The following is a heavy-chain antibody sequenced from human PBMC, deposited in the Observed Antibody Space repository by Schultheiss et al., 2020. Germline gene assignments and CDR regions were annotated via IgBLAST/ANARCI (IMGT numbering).Heavy chain of an antibody. CDR3: AKDIGPGAAAGYFDY. CDR2: ISWNSGSI. J-gene: IGHJ4*02. CDR1: GFTFDDYA. Sequence: GGSLRLSCAASGFTFDDYAMHWVRQAPGKGLEWVSGISWNSGSIGYADSVKGRFTISRDNAKNSLYLQMNSLRAEDTALYYCAKDIGPGAAAGYFDYWGQGTLVNVSS. V-gene: IGHV3-9*01. D-gene: IGHD6-13*01.